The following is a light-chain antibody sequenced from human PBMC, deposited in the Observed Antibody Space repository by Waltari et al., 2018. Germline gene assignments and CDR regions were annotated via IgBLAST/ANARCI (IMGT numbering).Light chain of an antibody. V-gene: IGLV3-1*01. J-gene: IGLJ2*01. CDR2: QDT. CDR1: RLGYKY. CDR3: QAWHSSTVV. Sequence: SYDLTQPPSVSVSPGQTASIPCSGYRLGYKYASWYQQKPGQSPVLVIYQDTKRPSEIPERFSGSNSGNTATLTISGTQAMDEADYSCQAWHSSTVVFGGGTKLTVL.